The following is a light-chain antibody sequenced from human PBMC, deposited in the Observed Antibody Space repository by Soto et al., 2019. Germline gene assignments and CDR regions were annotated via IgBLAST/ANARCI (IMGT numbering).Light chain of an antibody. CDR1: ESVNSW. V-gene: IGKV1-5*03. CDR3: QQYYSTPKT. J-gene: IGKJ1*01. CDR2: KVS. Sequence: DIPFTQSPSTLSAYIGDRVTITCRASESVNSWLAWYQQKPGKAPKFLIYKVSSLQSGVPSRFSGSGSGTDFTLTISSLQAEDVAVYYCQQYYSTPKTFGQG.